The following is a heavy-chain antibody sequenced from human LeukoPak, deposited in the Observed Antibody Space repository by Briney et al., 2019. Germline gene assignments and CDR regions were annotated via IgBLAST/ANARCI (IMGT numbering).Heavy chain of an antibody. D-gene: IGHD6-19*01. CDR2: IKQDGSEK. CDR1: GFTFSSYW. CDR3: AANIAVALG. V-gene: IGHV3-7*01. Sequence: GGSLRLCCATPGFTFSSYWMSRVRQATGKGLEWVANIKQDGSEKYYVDSVKGRFTISRDNAKNSRYLQMNSLRAGDTAVYYCAANIAVALGWGQGTLVTVSS. J-gene: IGHJ4*02.